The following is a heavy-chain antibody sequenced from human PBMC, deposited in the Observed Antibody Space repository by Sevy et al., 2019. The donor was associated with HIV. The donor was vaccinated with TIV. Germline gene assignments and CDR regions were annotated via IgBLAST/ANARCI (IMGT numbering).Heavy chain of an antibody. CDR1: GFTFSSYE. CDR2: ISSSCSTI. Sequence: GGSLRLSCAASGFTFSSYEMNWVRQAPGKGLEWVSYISSSCSTIYYADSVKGRFTISRDNAKNSLYLQMNSLRAEDTAVYYCARAGTTTVVTPFYFDYWGQGTLVTVSS. D-gene: IGHD4-17*01. J-gene: IGHJ4*02. V-gene: IGHV3-48*03. CDR3: ARAGTTTVVTPFYFDY.